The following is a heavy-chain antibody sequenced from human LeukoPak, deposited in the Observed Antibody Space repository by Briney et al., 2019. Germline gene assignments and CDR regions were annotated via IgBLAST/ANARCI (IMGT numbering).Heavy chain of an antibody. Sequence: GGSLRLSCAASGFTFSSYEMNWVRQAPGKGLEWVSYISSSGSTIYYADSVKGRFTISRDNAKNSLYLQMNSLRAEDTAVYYCVRGVDCSGVSCYSNYWGQGTLVTVSS. CDR3: VRGVDCSGVSCYSNY. CDR1: GFTFSSYE. V-gene: IGHV3-48*03. J-gene: IGHJ4*02. D-gene: IGHD2-15*01. CDR2: ISSSGSTI.